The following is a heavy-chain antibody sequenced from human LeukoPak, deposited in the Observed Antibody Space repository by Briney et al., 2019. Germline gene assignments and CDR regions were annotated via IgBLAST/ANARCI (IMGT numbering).Heavy chain of an antibody. J-gene: IGHJ4*02. CDR2: ISGSGGST. CDR1: GFTFSSYA. D-gene: IGHD6-13*01. V-gene: IGHV3-23*01. CDR3: AKSRLKGSSWGGYFDY. Sequence: SGGSLRLSCAASGFTFSSYAMSWVRQAPGKGLEWVSAISGSGGSTYYADSVKGRFTISRDNSKNTLYLQMNSLRAEDTAVYYCAKSRLKGSSWGGYFDYWGQGTLVTVSS.